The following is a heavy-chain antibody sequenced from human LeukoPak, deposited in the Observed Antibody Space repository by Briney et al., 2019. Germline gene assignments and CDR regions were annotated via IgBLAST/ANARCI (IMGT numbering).Heavy chain of an antibody. CDR1: ELTSSTSW. CDR2: TKQDGSEK. Sequence: GGSLRLSCAASELTSSTSWMSWVRQAPGKGLEWVTQTKQDGSEKYYVDSVKGRFTTSRDKNSLFLQMNSVRAEDTAVYYCVGWGISGITNHWGQGTLVTVSS. D-gene: IGHD1-7*01. V-gene: IGHV3-7*01. CDR3: VGWGISGITNH. J-gene: IGHJ4*02.